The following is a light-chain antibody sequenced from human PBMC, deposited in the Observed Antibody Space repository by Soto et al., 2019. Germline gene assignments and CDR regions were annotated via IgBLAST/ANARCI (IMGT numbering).Light chain of an antibody. CDR2: GAS. Sequence: ENVLTQSPGTLSLSPGERATLSCRASQSVSSTYLAWYQQKPGQAPRLLNYGASNRATGIPDRFSGSGSGTDFTLTISRLEPEDFAVYYCHQYGSSPWTFGQGTKVEIK. CDR3: HQYGSSPWT. J-gene: IGKJ1*01. CDR1: QSVSSTY. V-gene: IGKV3-20*01.